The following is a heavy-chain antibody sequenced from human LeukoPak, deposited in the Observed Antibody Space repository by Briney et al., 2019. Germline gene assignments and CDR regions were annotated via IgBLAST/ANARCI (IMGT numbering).Heavy chain of an antibody. CDR2: INHSGYT. V-gene: IGHV4-34*01. CDR1: SVSFNDYY. D-gene: IGHD4-17*01. Sequence: PSETLSLTCAVSSVSFNDYYWSWVRQTPGKGLEWIGEINHSGYTNDSPPLKSRVTLSIDTSRKQFSLNLRSVTVADTGIYYCTRMTTGHDYWGQGTLVTVSS. CDR3: TRMTTGHDY. J-gene: IGHJ4*02.